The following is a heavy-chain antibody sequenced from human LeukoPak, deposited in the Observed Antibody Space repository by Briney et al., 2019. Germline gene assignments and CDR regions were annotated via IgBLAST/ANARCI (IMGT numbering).Heavy chain of an antibody. D-gene: IGHD3-16*02. J-gene: IGHJ4*02. CDR1: GFTFSSYA. V-gene: IGHV3-21*01. Sequence: GGSLRLSCAASGFTFSSYAMNWVRQAPGKGLEWVSSISSSSSYIYYADSVKGRFTISRDNAKNSLYLQMNSLRAEDTAVYYCARDRGGVIAPYYFDYWGQGTLVTVSS. CDR3: ARDRGGVIAPYYFDY. CDR2: ISSSSSYI.